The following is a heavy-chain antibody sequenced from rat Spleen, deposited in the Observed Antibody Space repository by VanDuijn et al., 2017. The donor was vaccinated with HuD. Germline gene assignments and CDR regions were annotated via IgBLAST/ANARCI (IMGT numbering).Heavy chain of an antibody. Sequence: EVQLVESGGGLVQPGRSLKLSCAASGVTFSNYGMHWIRQAPTKGLEWVASISPTGGSTYYRDSVKGRFTISRDNAKSTQYLQMDSLRSEDKATYYCARHGRDSYAHWYFDFWGPGTMVTVSS. CDR3: ARHGRDSYAHWYFDF. J-gene: IGHJ1*01. CDR1: GVTFSNYG. D-gene: IGHD1-12*01. V-gene: IGHV5-19*01. CDR2: ISPTGGST.